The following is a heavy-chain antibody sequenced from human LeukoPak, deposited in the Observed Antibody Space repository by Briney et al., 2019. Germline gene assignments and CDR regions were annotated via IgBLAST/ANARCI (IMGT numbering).Heavy chain of an antibody. CDR3: ARGFNDYGEYDY. D-gene: IGHD4-17*01. Sequence: SETLSLTCTVSGGSISPYYWGWIRQPPGKGLGWIGYIYYSGSTNYNPSLKSRVTISVDTSKTQFSLKLSSVTAADTAVYYRARGFNDYGEYDYWGQGTLVTVSS. CDR1: GGSISPYY. V-gene: IGHV4-59*01. CDR2: IYYSGST. J-gene: IGHJ4*02.